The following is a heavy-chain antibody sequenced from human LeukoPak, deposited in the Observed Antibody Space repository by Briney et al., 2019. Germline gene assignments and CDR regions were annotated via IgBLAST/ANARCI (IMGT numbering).Heavy chain of an antibody. D-gene: IGHD5-18*01. CDR3: AKDKFRGYNYGYFDD. J-gene: IGHJ4*02. CDR1: GFTFNSYA. V-gene: IGHV3-23*01. Sequence: GGSLSLSCAASGFTFNSYAMSWVRQAPGRGLEWVSGISTGDSRTYYADSVQGRFTISRDISKNTLCLQMNSLRAEDTAIYYCAKDKFRGYNYGYFDDWGQGTLVTVSS. CDR2: ISTGDSRT.